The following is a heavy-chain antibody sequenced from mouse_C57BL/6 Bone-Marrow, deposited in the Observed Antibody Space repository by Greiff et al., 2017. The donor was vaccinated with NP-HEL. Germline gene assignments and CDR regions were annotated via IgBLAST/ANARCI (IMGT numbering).Heavy chain of an antibody. Sequence: DVKLVESGGGLVKPGGSLKLSCAASGFTFSDYGMHWVRQAPEKGLEWVAYISSGSSTIYYADTVKGRFTISRDNAKNTLFLQMTSLRSEDTAMYYCAKLYYYDSSLNWGQGTLVTVSA. J-gene: IGHJ3*01. V-gene: IGHV5-17*01. CDR3: AKLYYYDSSLN. D-gene: IGHD1-1*01. CDR2: ISSGSSTI. CDR1: GFTFSDYG.